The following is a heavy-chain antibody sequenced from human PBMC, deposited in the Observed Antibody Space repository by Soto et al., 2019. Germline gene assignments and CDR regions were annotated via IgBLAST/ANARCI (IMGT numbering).Heavy chain of an antibody. J-gene: IGHJ4*02. CDR1: GDSITNGNYY. CDR2: IYYSGST. V-gene: IGHV4-30-4*01. D-gene: IGHD3-22*01. CDR3: ARHYYDSSAYHFVGLDY. Sequence: SETLSLTCTVAGDSITNGNYYWSWIRQPPGKGLEWIGYIYYSGSTYSNPSLNGRLTMSVDTSKNQFSLKLSSVTAADTALYYCARHYYDSSAYHFVGLDYWGQGALVTVSS.